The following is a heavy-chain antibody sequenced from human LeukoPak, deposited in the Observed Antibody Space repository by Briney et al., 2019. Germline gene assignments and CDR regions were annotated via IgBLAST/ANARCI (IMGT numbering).Heavy chain of an antibody. CDR3: ARYSSSWRAVDY. CDR1: GGSISSYY. D-gene: IGHD6-13*01. Sequence: SETLSLTCTVSGGSISSYYWSWIRQPPGKGLEWIGYFYYSGSTNYNPSLKGRVTISVDTSKNQFSLKLSSVTAADTAVYYCARYSSSWRAVDYWGQGTLVTVSS. V-gene: IGHV4-59*01. J-gene: IGHJ4*02. CDR2: FYYSGST.